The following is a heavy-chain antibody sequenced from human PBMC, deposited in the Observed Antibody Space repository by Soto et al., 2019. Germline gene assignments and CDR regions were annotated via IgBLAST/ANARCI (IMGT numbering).Heavy chain of an antibody. V-gene: IGHV4-30-4*01. J-gene: IGHJ4*02. D-gene: IGHD2-8*01. CDR1: GGSISSGDYY. Sequence: PSETLSLTCTVSGGSISSGDYYWSWIRQPPGKGLEWIGYIYYSGSTYYNPSLKSRVTISVDTSKNQFSLKLSSVTAADTAVYYCARVHIVLMVLDYWGQGTLVTVSS. CDR2: IYYSGST. CDR3: ARVHIVLMVLDY.